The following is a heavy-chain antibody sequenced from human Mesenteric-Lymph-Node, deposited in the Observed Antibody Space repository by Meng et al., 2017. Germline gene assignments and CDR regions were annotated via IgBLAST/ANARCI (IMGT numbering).Heavy chain of an antibody. CDR2: INSDGSST. Sequence: GESLKISCAASGFTFSSYWMHWVRQAPGKGLVWVSRINSDGSSTSYADSVKGRFTISRDNAKNTLYLQMNSLRAEDTAVYYCAREEIEPDYYDSSGPSEYGMDVWGQGTTVTVSS. V-gene: IGHV3-74*01. CDR3: AREEIEPDYYDSSGPSEYGMDV. D-gene: IGHD3-22*01. CDR1: GFTFSSYW. J-gene: IGHJ6*02.